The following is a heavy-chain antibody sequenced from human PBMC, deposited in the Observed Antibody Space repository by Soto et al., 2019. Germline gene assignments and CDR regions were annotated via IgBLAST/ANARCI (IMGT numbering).Heavy chain of an antibody. Sequence: SVKVSCKASGGTFSSYAISWVRQAPGQGLEWMGGIIPIFGTANYAQKFQGRVTITADKSTSTAYMELSSLRSEDTAVYYCARVSDSGGYYYYYGMDVWGQGTTVTVSS. CDR1: GGTFSSYA. V-gene: IGHV1-69*06. D-gene: IGHD3-10*01. CDR2: IIPIFGTA. J-gene: IGHJ6*02. CDR3: ARVSDSGGYYYYYGMDV.